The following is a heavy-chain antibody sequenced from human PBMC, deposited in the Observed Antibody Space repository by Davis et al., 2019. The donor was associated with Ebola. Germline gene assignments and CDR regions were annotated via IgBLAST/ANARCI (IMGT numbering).Heavy chain of an antibody. CDR3: ARGAPLQLWRYSYYYMDL. D-gene: IGHD5-18*01. V-gene: IGHV4-30-2*01. J-gene: IGHJ6*03. CDR1: GGSISRDTYS. Sequence: PSETLSLTCTVSGGSISRDTYSWSWIRQPPGKGLEWIGYIYHSGNTYYNPSLKSRVTMSMDSSKNQFSLKVNSLTAADTAVYYCARGAPLQLWRYSYYYMDLWGIGATVTVSS. CDR2: IYHSGNT.